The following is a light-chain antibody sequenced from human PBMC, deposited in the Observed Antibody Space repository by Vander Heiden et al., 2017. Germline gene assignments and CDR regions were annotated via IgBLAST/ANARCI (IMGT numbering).Light chain of an antibody. CDR2: AAS. V-gene: IGKV1-27*01. Sequence: DIQMTESPSSLSASVEDRVTITCRASQGISNYLAWYQQKPGKVPKLLIYAASTLQSGVPSRFSGSGAETDFTLTIRSLQPEDVATYYCQTYNSAPRTFGQGTKVEIK. CDR3: QTYNSAPRT. J-gene: IGKJ1*01. CDR1: QGISNY.